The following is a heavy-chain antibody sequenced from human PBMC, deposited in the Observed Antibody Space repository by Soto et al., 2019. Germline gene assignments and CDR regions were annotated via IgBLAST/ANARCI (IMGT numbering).Heavy chain of an antibody. Sequence: GGSLRLSCAASGFTFSSYGMHWVRQAPGKGLEWVANIKQDGSEKYYVDSVKGRFTISRDNAKNSLYLQMNSLRAEDTAVYYCARRAGPFDYWGQGTLVTVSS. CDR3: ARRAGPFDY. D-gene: IGHD6-13*01. CDR1: GFTFSSYG. J-gene: IGHJ4*02. V-gene: IGHV3-7*03. CDR2: IKQDGSEK.